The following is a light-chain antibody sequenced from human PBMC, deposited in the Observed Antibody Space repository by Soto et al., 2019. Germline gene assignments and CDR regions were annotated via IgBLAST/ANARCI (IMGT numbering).Light chain of an antibody. V-gene: IGKV3-20*01. CDR2: DAS. CDR3: QQYCSTPLT. J-gene: IGKJ4*01. Sequence: ELVLTQSPGTLSLSPGERATLSCRASQSVGNNNLAWYQQKPGQAPRFLISDASSRATGIPDRFSGSGSGTDFTLTISRLEPEDFAVYYCQQYCSTPLTFGGGTKVEIK. CDR1: QSVGNNN.